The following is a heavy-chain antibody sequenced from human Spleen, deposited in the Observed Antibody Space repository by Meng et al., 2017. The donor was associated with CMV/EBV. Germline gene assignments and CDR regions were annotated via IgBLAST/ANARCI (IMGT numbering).Heavy chain of an antibody. V-gene: IGHV4-59*12. D-gene: IGHD1-14*01. CDR3: ARAGGWFDP. CDR2: IYYSGST. J-gene: IGHJ5*02. CDR1: GGSISSYY. Sequence: SETLSLTCTVSGGSISSYYWSWIRQPPGKGLEWIGYIYYSGSTNYNPSLKSRVTISVDTSKNQFSLKLSSVTAADTAVYYCARAGGWFDPWGQGTLVTVSS.